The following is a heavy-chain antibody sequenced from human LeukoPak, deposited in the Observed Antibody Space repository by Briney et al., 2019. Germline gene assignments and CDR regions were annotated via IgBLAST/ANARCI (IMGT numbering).Heavy chain of an antibody. CDR3: ARPLQGIVGATGFDY. V-gene: IGHV3-21*01. D-gene: IGHD1-26*01. Sequence: PGGSLRLSCAASGFTFSSYSMNWVRQAPGKGLEWVSSISSSSSYIYYADSVKGRFTISRDNAKNSLYLQMNSLRAEDTAVYYCARPLQGIVGATGFDYWGQGTLVAVSS. CDR1: GFTFSSYS. CDR2: ISSSSSYI. J-gene: IGHJ4*02.